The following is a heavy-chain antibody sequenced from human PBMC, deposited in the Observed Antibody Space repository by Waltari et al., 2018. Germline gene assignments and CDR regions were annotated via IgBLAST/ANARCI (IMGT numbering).Heavy chain of an antibody. Sequence: QVQLQESGPGLVKPSETLSLTCTVSGGSISSHYWSWIRQPPGKGLEWIGYIYYSGRTNYNPSLKSRVTISVDTSKNQFSLKLSSVTAADTAVYYCARGTTVTSDAFDIWGQGTMVTVSS. CDR2: IYYSGRT. J-gene: IGHJ3*02. V-gene: IGHV4-59*11. D-gene: IGHD4-17*01. CDR3: ARGTTVTSDAFDI. CDR1: GGSISSHY.